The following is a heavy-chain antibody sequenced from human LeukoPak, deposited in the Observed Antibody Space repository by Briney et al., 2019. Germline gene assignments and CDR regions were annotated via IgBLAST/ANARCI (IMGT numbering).Heavy chain of an antibody. CDR1: GYTFTSYA. J-gene: IGHJ6*02. CDR2: INAGNGNT. Sequence: ASVKVSCKASGYTFTSYAMHWVRQAPGQRLEWMGWINAGNGNTKYSQKFQGRVTITRDTSASTAYMELSSLRSEDTAVYYCARYRVVIPLNYYGMDVWGQGTTVTVSS. D-gene: IGHD3-22*01. CDR3: ARYRVVIPLNYYGMDV. V-gene: IGHV1-3*01.